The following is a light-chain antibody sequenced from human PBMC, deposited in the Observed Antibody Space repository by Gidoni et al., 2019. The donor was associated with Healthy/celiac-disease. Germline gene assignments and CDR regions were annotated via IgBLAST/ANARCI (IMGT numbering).Light chain of an antibody. V-gene: IGKV4-1*01. CDR1: QSVLSSTKNKNY. CDR2: WAS. Sequence: DIVMTQSPDSLAVSLGERATINCKSSQSVLSSTKNKNYLSWYQQKPRQPPKLLIYWASTREAGVSERFSGSGSAKDFILIISRLPAEDVAFYYRQQYYSTPRTFGQGTKVEIK. J-gene: IGKJ1*01. CDR3: QQYYSTPRT.